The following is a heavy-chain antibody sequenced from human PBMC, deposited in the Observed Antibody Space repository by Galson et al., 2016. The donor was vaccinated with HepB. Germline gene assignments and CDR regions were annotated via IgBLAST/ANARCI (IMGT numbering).Heavy chain of an antibody. D-gene: IGHD6-19*01. CDR2: TYCRSKCYN. V-gene: IGHV6-1*01. J-gene: IGHJ4*02. Sequence: CAISGDSVSSNSAAWNRIRQSPSRGLEWLGRTYCRSKCYNDYAVSVKTRITINPDTAKNQFSLQLKSVTPEDTAVYYCARESSLYTGYTSGGRNDFWGQGTLVTVSS. CDR1: GDSVSSNSAA. CDR3: ARESSLYTGYTSGGRNDF.